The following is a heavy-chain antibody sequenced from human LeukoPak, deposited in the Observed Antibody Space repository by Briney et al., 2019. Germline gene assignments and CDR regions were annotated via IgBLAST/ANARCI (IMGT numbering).Heavy chain of an antibody. Sequence: GASVKVSCKASGGTFSSYAISWVRQAPGQGLEWMGGIIPIFGTANYAQKFQGRVTITADESTSTAYMELSSLRSEDTAVYYCARVLDRTGYYDILAPLDYWGQGTLVTVSS. V-gene: IGHV1-69*13. J-gene: IGHJ4*02. D-gene: IGHD3-9*01. CDR1: GGTFSSYA. CDR2: IIPIFGTA. CDR3: ARVLDRTGYYDILAPLDY.